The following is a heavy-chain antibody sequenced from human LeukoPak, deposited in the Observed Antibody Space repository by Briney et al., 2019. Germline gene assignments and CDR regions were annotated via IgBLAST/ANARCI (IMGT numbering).Heavy chain of an antibody. CDR2: FDPEDGET. Sequence: ASEKVSCKVSGYTLTELCMHWVRQAPGKGGEGMGGFDPEDGETIYAQKFQGRVTMTEDTSTDTAYMELSSLRSEDTAVYYCATLHYSYCGGDCYGAIYFDYWGQGTLVTVSS. CDR1: GYTLTELC. CDR3: ATLHYSYCGGDCYGAIYFDY. J-gene: IGHJ4*02. V-gene: IGHV1-24*01. D-gene: IGHD2-21*02.